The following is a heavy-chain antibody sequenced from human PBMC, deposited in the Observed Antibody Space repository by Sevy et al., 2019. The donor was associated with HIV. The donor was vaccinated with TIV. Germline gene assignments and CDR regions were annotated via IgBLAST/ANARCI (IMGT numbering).Heavy chain of an antibody. CDR2: IYPDDSDT. Sequence: GESLKISCKGSGYTFTSYWIGWVRQMPGKGLEWMGIIYPDDSDTRYSPSFQGQVTISADKSISPAYLHWSSLKASDTAMYYCARHHASYGVTGYYYYYGLDVWGQGTTVTVSS. J-gene: IGHJ6*02. CDR1: GYTFTSYW. CDR3: ARHHASYGVTGYYYYYGLDV. D-gene: IGHD4-17*01. V-gene: IGHV5-51*01.